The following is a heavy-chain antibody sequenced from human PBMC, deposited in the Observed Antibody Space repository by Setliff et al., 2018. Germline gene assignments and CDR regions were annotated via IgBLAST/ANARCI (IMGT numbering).Heavy chain of an antibody. CDR1: GGSISSGSYY. V-gene: IGHV4-61*09. CDR2: IYTSGGGGS. J-gene: IGHJ3*01. CDR3: ARNWGSGAFDV. D-gene: IGHD7-27*01. Sequence: SETLSLTCSVSGGSISSGSYYWSWIRQPAGKGLEWIGHIYTSGGGGSNYNSSLSSRVTISVDTPRNQFSLNLGSVTAADTALYYCARNWGSGAFDVWGQGTMVTVS.